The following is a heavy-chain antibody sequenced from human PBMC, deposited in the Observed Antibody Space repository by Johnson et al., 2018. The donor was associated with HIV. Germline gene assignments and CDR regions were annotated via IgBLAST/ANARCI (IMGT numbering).Heavy chain of an antibody. CDR2: IRYDGSNK. CDR3: AKGPPDYYDSSGSGSHRDAFDI. D-gene: IGHD3-22*01. Sequence: QEKLVESGGGVVQPGGSLRLSCAASGFTFSSYGMHWVRQAPGKGLEWVAFIRYDGSNKYYADSVKGRFTISRDNSKNTLYLQMNSLRAEDTAVYYCAKGPPDYYDSSGSGSHRDAFDIWGQGTMVTVSS. J-gene: IGHJ3*02. V-gene: IGHV3-30*02. CDR1: GFTFSSYG.